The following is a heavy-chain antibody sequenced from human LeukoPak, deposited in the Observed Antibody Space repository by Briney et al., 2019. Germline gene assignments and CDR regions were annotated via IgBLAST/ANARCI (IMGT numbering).Heavy chain of an antibody. CDR3: ARGIGYGDYYFDY. D-gene: IGHD4-17*01. CDR2: IYYSGST. J-gene: IGHJ4*02. V-gene: IGHV4-59*01. Sequence: SETLSLTCTVSGGSISSYYWSWIRQPPGKGLEWIGYIYYSGSTNYNPSLKSRVTISVDTSKNQFSLKLSSVTAADTAVYYCARGIGYGDYYFDYWGQGTLVTVSS. CDR1: GGSISSYY.